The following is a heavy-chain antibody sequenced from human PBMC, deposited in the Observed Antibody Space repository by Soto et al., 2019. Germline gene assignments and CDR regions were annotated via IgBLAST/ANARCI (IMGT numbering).Heavy chain of an antibody. V-gene: IGHV3-33*01. CDR3: ARGLVEWFNWFDP. CDR1: GFTFSSYG. CDR2: IWYDGSNK. Sequence: PGGSLRLSCAASGFTFSSYGMHWVRQAPGKGLEWVAVIWYDGSNKYYADSVKGRFTISRDNSKNTLYLQMNSLRAEDTAVYYCARGLVEWFNWFDPWGQGTLVTVSS. J-gene: IGHJ5*02. D-gene: IGHD3-3*01.